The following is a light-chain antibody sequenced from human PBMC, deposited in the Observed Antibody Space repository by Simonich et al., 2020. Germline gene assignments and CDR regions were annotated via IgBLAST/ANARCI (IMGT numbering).Light chain of an antibody. CDR1: SSDVGSYNL. Sequence: QSALTQPASVSGSPGQSITISCTGTSSDVGSYNLVSWYHQHPGKAPKLMIYEGSKRTSGVSNRFSGSKSGNTASLTISGLQAEDEADYYCCSYAGSSTWVFGGGTKLTVL. V-gene: IGLV2-23*01. CDR3: CSYAGSSTWV. J-gene: IGLJ3*02. CDR2: EGS.